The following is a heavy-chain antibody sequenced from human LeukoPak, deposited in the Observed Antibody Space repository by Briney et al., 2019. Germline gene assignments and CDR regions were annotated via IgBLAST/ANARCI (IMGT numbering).Heavy chain of an antibody. Sequence: GGSLRLPCAASGFAFSVSGMHWVRQAQGKGPEWVAHISYDGSNKYYVDSVKGRFTISRDNSKKTLYLEMNSLRAEDTAVYYCAKVAGYYGSWGAFDIWGQGTMVTVSS. V-gene: IGHV3-30*18. D-gene: IGHD3-3*01. CDR3: AKVAGYYGSWGAFDI. CDR2: ISYDGSNK. J-gene: IGHJ3*02. CDR1: GFAFSVSG.